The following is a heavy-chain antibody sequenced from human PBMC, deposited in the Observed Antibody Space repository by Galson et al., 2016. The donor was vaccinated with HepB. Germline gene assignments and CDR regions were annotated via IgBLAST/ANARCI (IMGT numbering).Heavy chain of an antibody. D-gene: IGHD2-21*01. CDR2: ISSVAGTT. CDR3: VARKVRAFILVEY. Sequence: SLRLSCAASGFNVSSYALHWVRQAPGKGLEYSSGISSVAGTTYYVDSVRGRFTISRDNSKNTLYGQMNSLRDEDTAVYFCVARKVRAFILVEYWGQGTLVTFSS. CDR1: GFNVSSYA. J-gene: IGHJ4*02. V-gene: IGHV3-64*05.